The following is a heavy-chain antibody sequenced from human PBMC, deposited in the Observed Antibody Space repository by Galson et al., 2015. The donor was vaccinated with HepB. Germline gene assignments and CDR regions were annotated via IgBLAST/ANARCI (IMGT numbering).Heavy chain of an antibody. D-gene: IGHD3-9*01. CDR3: TREGLRYFDWLLYHVY. CDR2: IRSKAYGGTT. J-gene: IGHJ4*02. V-gene: IGHV3-49*03. Sequence: SLRLSCAASGFTFGDYAMSWFRQAPGKGLEWVGFIRSKAYGGTTEYAASVKGRFTISRDDSKSIAYLQMNSLKTEDTAVYYCTREGLRYFDWLLYHVYWGQGTLVTVSS. CDR1: GFTFGDYA.